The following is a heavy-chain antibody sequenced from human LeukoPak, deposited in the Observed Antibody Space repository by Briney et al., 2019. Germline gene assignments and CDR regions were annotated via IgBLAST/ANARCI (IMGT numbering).Heavy chain of an antibody. CDR1: GFTFTSYA. CDR3: ARDRTIFGVVSWFDP. J-gene: IGHJ5*02. V-gene: IGHV3-48*04. D-gene: IGHD3-3*01. CDR2: ISSSGSTI. Sequence: GGSLRLSCAASGFTFTSYAMSWVRQAPGKGLEWVSYISSSGSTIYYADSVKGRFTISRDNAKNSLYLQMNSLRAEDTAVYYCARDRTIFGVVSWFDPWGQGTLVTVSS.